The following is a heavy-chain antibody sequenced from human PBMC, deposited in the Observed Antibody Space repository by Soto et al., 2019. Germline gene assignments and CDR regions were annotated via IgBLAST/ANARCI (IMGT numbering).Heavy chain of an antibody. CDR3: TRDSNYDILTGYTYFDY. CDR1: GYTFSTYF. CDR2: INPITGAT. J-gene: IGHJ4*02. D-gene: IGHD3-9*01. Sequence: ASVKVSCKTSGYTFSTYFMHWVRRAPGQGLEWMGVINPITGATSYSQKFQARVTMTRDTSTETVDMELTSLTSEDTAVYYCTRDSNYDILTGYTYFDYWGQGTLVTVPQ. V-gene: IGHV1-46*03.